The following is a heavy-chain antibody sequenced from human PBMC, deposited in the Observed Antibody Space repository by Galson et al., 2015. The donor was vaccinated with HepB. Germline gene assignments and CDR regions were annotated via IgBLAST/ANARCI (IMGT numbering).Heavy chain of an antibody. V-gene: IGHV3-7*03. CDR1: AFTFSSYW. CDR2: INQDGSEK. J-gene: IGHJ4*02. Sequence: SLRLSCAASAFTFSSYWMSWVRQAPGRGLEWVANINQDGSEKYYVDSVKGRFTISRDNAKNSLNLQMNSLRAEDTAMYYCARGYGVGDHWGQGTLVTVSS. D-gene: IGHD1-1*01. CDR3: ARGYGVGDH.